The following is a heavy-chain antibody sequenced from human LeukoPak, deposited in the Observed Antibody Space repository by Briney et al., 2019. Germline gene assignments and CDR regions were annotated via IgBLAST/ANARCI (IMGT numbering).Heavy chain of an antibody. V-gene: IGHV3-30-3*01. D-gene: IGHD5-18*01. CDR2: ISYDGSNK. Sequence: GGSLRLSCAASGFTVSSNYMSWVRQAPGKGLEWVAVISYDGSNKYYADSVKGRFTISRDNSKNTLYLQMNSLRAEDTAVYYCARDEAYSYGHNHYYYGMDVWGQGTTVTVSS. CDR1: GFTVSSNY. CDR3: ARDEAYSYGHNHYYYGMDV. J-gene: IGHJ6*02.